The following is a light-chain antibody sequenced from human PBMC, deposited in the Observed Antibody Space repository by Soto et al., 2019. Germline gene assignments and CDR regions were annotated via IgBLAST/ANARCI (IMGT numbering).Light chain of an antibody. CDR3: CSYAGSSTSV. J-gene: IGLJ1*01. V-gene: IGLV2-23*02. CDR2: EVS. CDR1: SSDVGNYNL. Sequence: QSVLTQPASVSGSPGQSITISCTGTSSDVGNYNLVTWYQQHPGKAPTLMIYEVSKRPSRVSNRFSGSKSGNTASLTISGLQAEYEADYYCCSYAGSSTSVFGTGTKLTVL.